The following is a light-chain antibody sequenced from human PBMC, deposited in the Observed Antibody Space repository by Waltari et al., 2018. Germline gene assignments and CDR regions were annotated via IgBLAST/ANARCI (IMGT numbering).Light chain of an antibody. CDR3: CSYAGNYTYV. CDR2: DVS. Sequence: QSALTQPRSVSGSPGQSVTISCTGTSSDVGAYNYFSWYRQYPGEAPKLMIFDVSERPSGVPDRFSGSKSGSTASLTISGLQAEDEADYYCCSYAGNYTYVFGIGTKVTVL. J-gene: IGLJ1*01. CDR1: SSDVGAYNY. V-gene: IGLV2-11*01.